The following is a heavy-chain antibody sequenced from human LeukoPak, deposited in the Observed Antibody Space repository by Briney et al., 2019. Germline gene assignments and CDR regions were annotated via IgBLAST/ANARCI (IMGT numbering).Heavy chain of an antibody. CDR1: GFTFSSYS. V-gene: IGHV3-30*18. Sequence: GGSLRLSCAASGFTFSSYSMQWVRQTPGKGLEWVGIMSNSGENTFYGEAVKGRFTISRDNSQNTLYLQMNSLRPEDTAVCYCAKGGASVTRYVDYWGQGTLVTVSS. CDR3: AKGGASVTRYVDY. J-gene: IGHJ4*02. CDR2: MSNSGENT. D-gene: IGHD4-17*01.